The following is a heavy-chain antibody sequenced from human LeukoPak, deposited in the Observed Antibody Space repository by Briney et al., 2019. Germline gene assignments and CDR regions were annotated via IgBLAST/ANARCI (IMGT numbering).Heavy chain of an antibody. CDR3: ARITYYYDSSGYPFDY. V-gene: IGHV3-30-3*01. CDR2: ISYDGSNK. Sequence: GRSLRLSCAASGFTFSSYAMHWVRQAPGKGLEWVAVISYDGSNKYYADSVKGRFTISRDNSKNTLYLQMNSVRAEDTAVYYCARITYYYDSSGYPFDYWGQGTLVTVSS. D-gene: IGHD3-22*01. J-gene: IGHJ4*02. CDR1: GFTFSSYA.